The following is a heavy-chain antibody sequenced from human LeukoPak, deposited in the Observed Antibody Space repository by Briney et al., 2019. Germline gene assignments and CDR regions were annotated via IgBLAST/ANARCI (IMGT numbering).Heavy chain of an antibody. D-gene: IGHD3-10*01. CDR3: ARDSVVRGVITSTYYMDV. V-gene: IGHV1-2*02. Sequence: ASVKVSCKASGFTFTAYHMHWVRQAPGQGLEWMGWINPNSGGTNYAQKFQGRVTMTRDTSISTAYMELSRLRSDDTAVYYCARDSVVRGVITSTYYMDVWGKGTTVTISS. J-gene: IGHJ6*03. CDR1: GFTFTAYH. CDR2: INPNSGGT.